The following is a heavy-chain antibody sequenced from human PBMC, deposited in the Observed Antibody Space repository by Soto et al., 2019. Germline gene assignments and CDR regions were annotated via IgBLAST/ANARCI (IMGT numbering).Heavy chain of an antibody. D-gene: IGHD6-6*01. CDR1: GYSFRSHG. J-gene: IGHJ3*02. V-gene: IGHV1-18*01. CDR3: ARFEYRSTDPLGYAFDI. CDR2: ISAYNGNT. Sequence: QVQLVQSGAEVKKTGASVKVSCKASGYSFRSHGISWMRQAPGQGLEGMGWISAYNGNTNYAQKLQGRVTMTTDTSTNPAYMELRSLRSDDTAMYYCARFEYRSTDPLGYAFDIWGQGTMVTVSS.